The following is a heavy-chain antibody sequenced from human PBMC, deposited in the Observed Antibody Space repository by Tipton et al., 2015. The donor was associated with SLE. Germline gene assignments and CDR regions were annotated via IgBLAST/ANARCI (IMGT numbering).Heavy chain of an antibody. CDR2: IYTSGST. CDR1: GGSFSGYY. V-gene: IGHV4-4*09. CDR3: ARAYSGYPGNDAFDI. J-gene: IGHJ3*02. D-gene: IGHD5-12*01. Sequence: TLSLTCAVYGGSFSGYYWSWIRQPAGKGLEWIGYIYTSGSTNYNPSLKSRVTISVDTSKNQFSLKLSSVTAADTAVYYCARAYSGYPGNDAFDIWGQGTMVTVSS.